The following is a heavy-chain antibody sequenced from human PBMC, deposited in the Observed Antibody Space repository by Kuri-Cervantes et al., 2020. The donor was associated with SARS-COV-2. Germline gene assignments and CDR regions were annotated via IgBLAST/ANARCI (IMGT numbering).Heavy chain of an antibody. Sequence: SETLSLTCAVYGGSFSDYYWSWIRQPPGKGLEWIGEINHSGSTNYNPSLKSRVTISVDTSKNQFSLKLSSVTAADTAVYYCARLIYYDNSGYYPSWFDPWGKGILVTVSS. CDR2: INHSGST. V-gene: IGHV4-34*01. J-gene: IGHJ5*02. D-gene: IGHD3-22*01. CDR3: ARLIYYDNSGYYPSWFDP. CDR1: GGSFSDYY.